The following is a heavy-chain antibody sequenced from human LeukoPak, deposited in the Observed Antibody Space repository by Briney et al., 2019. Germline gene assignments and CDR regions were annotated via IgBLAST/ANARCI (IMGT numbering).Heavy chain of an antibody. CDR2: IYYSGST. V-gene: IGHV4-38-2*02. CDR3: ARTPLSYSYGYLGVFDI. J-gene: IGHJ3*02. CDR1: GYSITTNYY. Sequence: SETLSLTCTVSGYSITTNYYWAWIRQSPGTGLEWIGSIYYSGSTYCNPSLKSRVTISVDTSKNQFSLKLSSVTAADTAVYYCARTPLSYSYGYLGVFDIWGQGTMVTVSS. D-gene: IGHD5-18*01.